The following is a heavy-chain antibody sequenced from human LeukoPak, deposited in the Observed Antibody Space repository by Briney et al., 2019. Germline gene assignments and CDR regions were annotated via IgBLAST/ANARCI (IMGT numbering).Heavy chain of an antibody. Sequence: SEALSLTCTVSGGSISSYYWSWIRQPPGKGLEWIGYIYYSGSTNYNPSLKSRVTISVDTSKNQFSLKLSSVTAADTAVYYCARVSGQAFDYWGQGTLVTVSS. D-gene: IGHD3-10*01. CDR1: GGSISSYY. V-gene: IGHV4-59*01. CDR3: ARVSGQAFDY. J-gene: IGHJ4*02. CDR2: IYYSGST.